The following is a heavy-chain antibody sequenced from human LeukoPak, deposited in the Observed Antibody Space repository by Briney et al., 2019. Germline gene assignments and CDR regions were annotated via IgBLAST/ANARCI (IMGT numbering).Heavy chain of an antibody. Sequence: ASVKVSCTPSGYTFSTYGISGVRQAPGQGLEWMGWISAYNGNTNYAQKLQGRVTMTTDTSTSTAYMELRSLRSDDTAVYYCARVVVSRSLDYWGQGTLVTVSS. CDR3: ARVVVSRSLDY. CDR1: GYTFSTYG. CDR2: ISAYNGNT. D-gene: IGHD3-10*01. J-gene: IGHJ4*02. V-gene: IGHV1-18*01.